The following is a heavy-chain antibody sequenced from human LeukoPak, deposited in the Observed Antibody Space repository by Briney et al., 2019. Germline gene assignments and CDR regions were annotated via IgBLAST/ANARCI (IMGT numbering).Heavy chain of an antibody. Sequence: ASVKVSCKASGYTFTGYYMHWVRQAPGQGLEWMGWINPNSGGTNYAQKFQGRVTMTRDTSISTAYMELSRLRSDDTAVYYCARVLQPADIVVVPAAQAWFDPWGQGTLVTVSS. CDR3: ARVLQPADIVVVPAAQAWFDP. CDR2: INPNSGGT. D-gene: IGHD2-2*01. CDR1: GYTFTGYY. J-gene: IGHJ5*02. V-gene: IGHV1-2*02.